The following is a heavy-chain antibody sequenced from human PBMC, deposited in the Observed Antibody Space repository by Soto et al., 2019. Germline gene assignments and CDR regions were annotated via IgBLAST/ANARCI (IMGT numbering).Heavy chain of an antibody. J-gene: IGHJ4*02. CDR3: ARDSGYSSGWSHLDY. V-gene: IGHV3-66*01. Sequence: GGSLRLSCAASGFTVSSNYMSWVRQAPGKGLEWVSVIYSGGSTYYADSVKGRFTISRDNSKNTLYLQMNSLRAEDTAVYYCARDSGYSSGWSHLDYWGQGTLVTVSS. D-gene: IGHD6-19*01. CDR1: GFTVSSNY. CDR2: IYSGGST.